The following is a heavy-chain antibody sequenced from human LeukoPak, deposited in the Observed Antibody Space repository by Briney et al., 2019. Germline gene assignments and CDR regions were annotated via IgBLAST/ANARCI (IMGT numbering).Heavy chain of an antibody. CDR3: ARGGDYYIYYFDY. D-gene: IGHD4-17*01. Sequence: GESLKISCKGSGYSFTNYWIGWVRQMPGKGLEWMGIIYPGDSDTRYSPSFQGQVTISADKSISTAYLQWSSLKASDTAIYYCARGGDYYIYYFDYWGQGTLVTVSS. J-gene: IGHJ4*02. CDR1: GYSFTNYW. V-gene: IGHV5-51*01. CDR2: IYPGDSDT.